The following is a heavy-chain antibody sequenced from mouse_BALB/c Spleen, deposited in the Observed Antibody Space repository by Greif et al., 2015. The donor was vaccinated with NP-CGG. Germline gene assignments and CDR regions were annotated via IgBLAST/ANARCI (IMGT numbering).Heavy chain of an antibody. CDR2: IYPGNVNT. CDR3: ARSGYYPSYAMDY. D-gene: IGHD2-3*01. CDR1: GYTFTSYY. Sequence: VQLQQSGPELVKPGASVRISRKASGYTFTSYYIHWVKQRPGQGLEWIGWIYPGNVNTKYNEKFKGKATLTADKSSSTAYMQLSSLTSEDSAVYFCARSGYYPSYAMDYWGQGTSVAVSS. V-gene: IGHV1S56*01. J-gene: IGHJ4*01.